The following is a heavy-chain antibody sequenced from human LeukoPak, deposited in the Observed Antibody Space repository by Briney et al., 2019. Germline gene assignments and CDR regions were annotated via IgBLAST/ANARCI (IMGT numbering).Heavy chain of an antibody. Sequence: GGSLRLSCAASGFTFNTYGMSWVRQAPGKGLEWVSGISGSGGATYYADSVKGRFTISRDDPHNTLYLQMNSLRAEDTAVYYCAREYSGWYFDYWGQGTLVTVSS. D-gene: IGHD6-19*01. J-gene: IGHJ4*02. V-gene: IGHV3-23*01. CDR1: GFTFNTYG. CDR2: ISGSGGAT. CDR3: AREYSGWYFDY.